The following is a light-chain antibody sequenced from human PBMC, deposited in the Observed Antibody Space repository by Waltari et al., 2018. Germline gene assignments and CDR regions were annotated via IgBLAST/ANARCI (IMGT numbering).Light chain of an antibody. V-gene: IGKV3-15*01. CDR1: QSVSRF. CDR3: QQYNDWPPLT. J-gene: IGKJ4*01. Sequence: RASQSVSRFLAWYQQKPGQAPRRLIYGASTRATGIPARFSGSGSGTEFTLTISSLQSEDFAVYYCQQYNDWPPLTFGGGTKVEIK. CDR2: GAS.